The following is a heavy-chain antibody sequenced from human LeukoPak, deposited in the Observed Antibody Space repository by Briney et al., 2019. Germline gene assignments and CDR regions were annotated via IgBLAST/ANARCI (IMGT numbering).Heavy chain of an antibody. Sequence: GGSLRLSCAASGFIFSSYAMHWVRQAPGKGPEWVAIIWYDGSNKYYAESVEGRFTISRDNSKNTLYLQMNSLRAEDTAVYSCARGLGYGYGYGIDYWGQGTLVIASS. D-gene: IGHD5-18*01. J-gene: IGHJ4*02. CDR3: ARGLGYGYGYGIDY. CDR2: IWYDGSNK. CDR1: GFIFSSYA. V-gene: IGHV3-33*01.